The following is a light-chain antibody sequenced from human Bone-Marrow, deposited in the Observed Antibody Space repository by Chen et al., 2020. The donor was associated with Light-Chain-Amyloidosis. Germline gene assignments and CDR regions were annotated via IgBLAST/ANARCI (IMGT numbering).Light chain of an antibody. Sequence: SYELTQPPSVSVSPGQTARITCSGDDLPTKYAYWYQQKPGQAPVLVIRRDTERPSGISERFSGSSSGTTATLTISGVQAEDEAYYHCQSADSSGTYEVIFGGGTKLTVL. CDR1: DLPTKY. J-gene: IGLJ2*01. V-gene: IGLV3-25*03. CDR3: QSADSSGTYEVI. CDR2: RDT.